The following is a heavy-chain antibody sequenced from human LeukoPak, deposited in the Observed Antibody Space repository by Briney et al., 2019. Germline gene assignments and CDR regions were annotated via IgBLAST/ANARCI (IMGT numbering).Heavy chain of an antibody. CDR2: ISYDGSNK. D-gene: IGHD6-13*01. J-gene: IGHJ4*02. CDR1: GFTFSSYS. CDR3: AREGVVSSS. Sequence: PGGSLRLSCAASGFTFSSYSVNWVRQAPGKGLEWVAVISYDGSNKYYADSVKGRFTISRDNSKNTLYLQMNSLRAEDTAVYYCAREGVVSSSWGQGTLVTVSS. V-gene: IGHV3-30*03.